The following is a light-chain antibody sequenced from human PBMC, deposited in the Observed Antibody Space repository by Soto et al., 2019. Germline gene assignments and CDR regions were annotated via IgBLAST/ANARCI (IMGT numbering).Light chain of an antibody. CDR2: AAS. CDR3: QQSYSSPPT. CDR1: QSITTW. V-gene: IGKV1-39*01. Sequence: DIQMTQSPSTVATYVGDSITSPCRASQSITTWLAWYQQRPGKAPKLLIFAASSLQSGVPSRFSGSRSGPDFTLTISSLQPEEFATYYCQQSYSSPPTVGQGTKVDI. J-gene: IGKJ1*01.